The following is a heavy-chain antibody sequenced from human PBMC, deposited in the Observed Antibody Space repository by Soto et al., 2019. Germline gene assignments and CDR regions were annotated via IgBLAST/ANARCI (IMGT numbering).Heavy chain of an antibody. CDR2: ISYDGSNK. D-gene: IGHD2-15*01. V-gene: IGHV3-30*09. CDR1: GFTFSSYW. J-gene: IGHJ6*02. Sequence: SLRLSCAASGFTFSSYWMHWVRQAPGKGLEWVAVISYDGSNKYYTDSVKGRFVISRDNSENTLYLQMSSLRAEDTAVYYCARDYSYQRSMDVWGQGTTVTVSS. CDR3: ARDYSYQRSMDV.